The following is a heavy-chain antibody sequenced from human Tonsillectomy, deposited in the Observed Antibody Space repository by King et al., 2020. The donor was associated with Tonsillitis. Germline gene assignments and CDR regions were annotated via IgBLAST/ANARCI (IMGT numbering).Heavy chain of an antibody. D-gene: IGHD1-26*01. CDR1: GFTFEDYA. CDR2: INWNSVDI. J-gene: IGHJ4*02. V-gene: IGHV3-9*01. CDR3: AKGGESGSYYYFDY. Sequence: VQLVESGGGSVQPGRSLRLSCAASGFTFEDYAMHWVRQAPGKGLEWVSRINWNSVDIDFADSGRGRFTISRDNAKNSLYRQMNSLRAEDTALYYCAKGGESGSYYYFDYCGQGTLVTVSS.